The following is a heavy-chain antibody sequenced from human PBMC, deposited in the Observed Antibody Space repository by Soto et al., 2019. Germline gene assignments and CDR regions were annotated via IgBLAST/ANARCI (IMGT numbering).Heavy chain of an antibody. CDR2: ILCLNDRK. CDR1: GYTFSDYG. Sequence: QVHLVQSGAEVKTPGASVTISCKASGYTFSDYGIHWIRQAPGQRPAWLGWILCLNDRKEYSQKFQGGISLTRDTSASTAYMGLRRLRSEDTAVYYCARGRRTCTDKTCYTDFDFWGQGSLVSVSS. J-gene: IGHJ4*02. V-gene: IGHV1-3*01. CDR3: ARGRRTCTDKTCYTDFDF. D-gene: IGHD2-2*02.